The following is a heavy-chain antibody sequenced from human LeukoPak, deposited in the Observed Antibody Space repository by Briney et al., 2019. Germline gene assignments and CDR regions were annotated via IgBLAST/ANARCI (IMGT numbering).Heavy chain of an antibody. Sequence: SETLSLTCTVSGGSISSYYWSWIRQSPVKGLELIGYIYPSGSAFYNPSLESRVTISLDTSENQFSLELRSVTAADTAVYYCARRNHYFYYMDVWGKGTTVTVSS. CDR3: ARRNHYFYYMDV. J-gene: IGHJ6*03. CDR1: GGSISSYY. CDR2: IYPSGSA. V-gene: IGHV4-4*09.